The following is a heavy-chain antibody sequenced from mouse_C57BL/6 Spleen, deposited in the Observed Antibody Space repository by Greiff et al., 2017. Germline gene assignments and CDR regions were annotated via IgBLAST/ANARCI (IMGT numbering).Heavy chain of an antibody. CDR3: ARDGDYGSSEGFAY. CDR1: GFTFSDYY. Sequence: EVMLVESEGGLVQPGSSMKLSCTASGFTFSDYYMAWVRQVPEKGLEWVANINYDGSSTYYLDSLKSRFIISRDNAKNILYLQMSSLKSEDTATYYCARDGDYGSSEGFAYWGQGTLVTVSA. V-gene: IGHV5-16*01. D-gene: IGHD1-1*01. J-gene: IGHJ3*01. CDR2: INYDGSST.